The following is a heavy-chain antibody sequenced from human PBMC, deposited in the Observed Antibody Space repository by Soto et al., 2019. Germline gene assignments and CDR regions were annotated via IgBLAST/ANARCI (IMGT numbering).Heavy chain of an antibody. CDR2: IYHSGST. CDR3: ARSQTTVTSYDY. J-gene: IGHJ4*02. D-gene: IGHD4-17*01. V-gene: IGHV4-30-2*01. CDR1: GDSINSDNS. Sequence: VSGDSINSDNSCSWIRQPPGKGLEWIGYIYHSGSTYYNPSLKSRVTISVDRSKNQFSLKLSSVTAADTAVYYCARSQTTVTSYDYWGQGTLVTVSS.